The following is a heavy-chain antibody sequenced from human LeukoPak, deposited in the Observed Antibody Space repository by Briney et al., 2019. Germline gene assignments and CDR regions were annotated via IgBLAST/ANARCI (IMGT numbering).Heavy chain of an antibody. CDR3: ARGENSKTYPASGY. D-gene: IGHD2/OR15-2a*01. Sequence: GGSLSLSCAASGFTFDSYGLHWVRQAPARGREGVAVISSDGSSKYYIDSVKGRFTISRDNSKDTLYLQINSLRAEDAAIYYCARGENSKTYPASGYWGQGTLVTVSS. CDR1: GFTFDSYG. J-gene: IGHJ4*02. V-gene: IGHV3-30*03. CDR2: ISSDGSSK.